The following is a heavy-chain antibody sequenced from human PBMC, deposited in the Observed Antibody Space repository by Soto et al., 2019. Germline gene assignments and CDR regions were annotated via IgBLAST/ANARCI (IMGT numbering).Heavy chain of an antibody. J-gene: IGHJ3*02. Sequence: VQLQQWGAGLLKPSETLSLTCAVYGGFVTSGSYYWSWIRQPPGKGLEWIGEMSHSGGTHFNPSLTSRVTISVDTSKNQFTLKMSSVTAADTALYYCARVERGTATTVVHTFDIWGPGTMVTVSS. CDR3: ARVERGTATTVVHTFDI. D-gene: IGHD1-1*01. V-gene: IGHV4-34*01. CDR2: MSHSGGT. CDR1: GGFVTSGSYY.